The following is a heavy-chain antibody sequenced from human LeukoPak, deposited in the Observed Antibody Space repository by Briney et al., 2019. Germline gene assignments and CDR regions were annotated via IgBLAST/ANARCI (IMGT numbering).Heavy chain of an antibody. Sequence: SETLSLTCTVSGGSISSYYWSWIRQPPGKGLEWIGYIYYRGSTNYNPSLKSRVTISVDTSKNQFSLKLTSVTAADTAVYYCATMVQGVYTYFGSWGQGNPVAVSP. V-gene: IGHV4-59*01. CDR2: IYYRGST. J-gene: IGHJ4*02. CDR3: ATMVQGVYTYFGS. CDR1: GGSISSYY. D-gene: IGHD3-10*01.